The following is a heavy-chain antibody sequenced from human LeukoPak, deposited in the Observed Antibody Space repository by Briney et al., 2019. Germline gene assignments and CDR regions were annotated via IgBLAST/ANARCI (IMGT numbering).Heavy chain of an antibody. Sequence: SVKVSCKASGYTFTSYGISWVRQAPGQGLEWMRRIIPIFGTANYAQKFQGRVTITADKSTSTAYMELSSLRSEDTAVYYCARVLLWFGELGEFDYWGQGTLVTVSS. D-gene: IGHD3-10*01. CDR1: GYTFTSYG. J-gene: IGHJ4*02. CDR3: ARVLLWFGELGEFDY. V-gene: IGHV1-69*06. CDR2: IIPIFGTA.